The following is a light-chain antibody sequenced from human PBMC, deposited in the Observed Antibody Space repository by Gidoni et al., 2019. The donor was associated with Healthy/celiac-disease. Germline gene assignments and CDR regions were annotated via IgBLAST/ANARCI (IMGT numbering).Light chain of an antibody. CDR2: EVS. J-gene: IGKJ1*01. V-gene: IGKV2D-29*01. CDR1: QSLLHSDGKTY. Sequence: DIVMPQTPLSPSVTPGQPASISVKSSQSLLHSDGKTYLYWYPQKPSQPPQLLIYEVSKRFAGVPDRFGGSGSRKDFTLKISRVEAEDVGVYYCMQSIQLPRATFGQGTKVEIK. CDR3: MQSIQLPRAT.